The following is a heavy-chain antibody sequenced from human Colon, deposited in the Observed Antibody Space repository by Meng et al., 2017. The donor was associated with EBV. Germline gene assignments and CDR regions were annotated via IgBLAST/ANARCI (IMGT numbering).Heavy chain of an antibody. CDR2: IDDSGST. J-gene: IGHJ4*02. D-gene: IGHD1-26*01. CDR3: ARGKQDAWELLAY. V-gene: IGHV4-4*02. CDR1: GVSISSNIR. Sequence: QVPLPEAGPGRVKPSGTLSLTCGVSGVSISSNIRWTWVRQPPGKGLEWIGDIDDSGSTNYNPSLNSRISISLDKSKNHFSLKVNSVTAADTAVYYCARGKQDAWELLAYWGQGALVTVSS.